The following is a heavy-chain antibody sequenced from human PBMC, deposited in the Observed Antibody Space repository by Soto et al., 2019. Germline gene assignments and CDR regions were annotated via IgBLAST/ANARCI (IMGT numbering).Heavy chain of an antibody. CDR3: ASSPGAAAGIFWFDP. J-gene: IGHJ5*02. CDR1: CFTFTSYC. Sequence: GASVKVSWKASCFTFTSYCICWVRQAPGQGLEWMGWISAYNGNTNYAQKIQGRVTMTTDTSTSTAYMELNSLRAEDTAVYYCASSPGAAAGIFWFDPWGQGTLVTVSS. D-gene: IGHD6-13*01. V-gene: IGHV1-18*01. CDR2: ISAYNGNT.